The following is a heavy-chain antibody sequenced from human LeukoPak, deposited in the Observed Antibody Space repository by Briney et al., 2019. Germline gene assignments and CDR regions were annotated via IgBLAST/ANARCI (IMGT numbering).Heavy chain of an antibody. D-gene: IGHD5-24*01. Sequence: ASVKVSCKASGYTFTGYYMHWVRQAPGQGLEWMGWINPNSGGTNYAQKFQGRVTMTRDTSISTAYMELSSPRSEDTAVYYCARVEMATITPNYYYYYYMDVWGKGTTVTISS. CDR2: INPNSGGT. V-gene: IGHV1-2*02. J-gene: IGHJ6*03. CDR3: ARVEMATITPNYYYYYYMDV. CDR1: GYTFTGYY.